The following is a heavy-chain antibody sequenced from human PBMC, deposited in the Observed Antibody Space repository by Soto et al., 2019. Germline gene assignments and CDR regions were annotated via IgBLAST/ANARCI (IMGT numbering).Heavy chain of an antibody. CDR2: MNPNSGNT. J-gene: IGHJ5*02. CDR3: ARWSSRATNWFDP. V-gene: IGHV1-8*01. CDR1: GYTFTSYD. Sequence: ASVKVSCKASGYTFTSYDINWVRQATGQGIEWMGWMNPNSGNTGYAQKFQGRVTMTRNTSISTAYMELSSLRSEDTAVYYCARWSSRATNWFDPWGQGTLVTVSS. D-gene: IGHD1-1*01.